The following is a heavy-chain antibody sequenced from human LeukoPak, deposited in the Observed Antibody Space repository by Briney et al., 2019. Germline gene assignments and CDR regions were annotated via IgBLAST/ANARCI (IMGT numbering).Heavy chain of an antibody. CDR2: FSSSSGSI. J-gene: IGHJ6*02. D-gene: IGHD6-13*01. Sequence: GGFLRLSCAASGFTFSTYSMNWVRQAPGKGLEWVSYFSSSSGSIYYADSVKGRFTISRDNAKNSLYLQMNSLRAEDTAVYYCARDLRAAAGHYGMDVWGQGTTVTVSS. CDR3: ARDLRAAAGHYGMDV. CDR1: GFTFSTYS. V-gene: IGHV3-48*04.